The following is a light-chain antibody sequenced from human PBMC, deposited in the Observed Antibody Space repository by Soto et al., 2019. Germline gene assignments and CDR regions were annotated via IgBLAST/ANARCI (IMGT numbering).Light chain of an antibody. Sequence: DIQMTQSPSTLSASVGDRVTITCRASQSISNWLAWYQQKPGKAPKLLIYKASSLESGVPSRFSGSGSGTEFPLTIGRLQPDDVAPYCCQRYNSYSETFGQGTKVEIK. V-gene: IGKV1-5*03. CDR2: KAS. CDR1: QSISNW. J-gene: IGKJ1*01. CDR3: QRYNSYSET.